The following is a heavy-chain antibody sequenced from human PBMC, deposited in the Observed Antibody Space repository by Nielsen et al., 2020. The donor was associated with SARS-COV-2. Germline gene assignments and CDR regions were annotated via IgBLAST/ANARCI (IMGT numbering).Heavy chain of an antibody. Sequence: ASVKVSCKVSGYALSKLSMNWVRQAPGQGLEWMGGFDPEVGERIYGQKFQGGVTMTDDTSTDTTYMELSSLRSEDTAVYYCATGPGKQLWLGLDLWGQGTLVTVST. CDR2: FDPEVGER. J-gene: IGHJ5*02. CDR1: GYALSKLS. V-gene: IGHV1-24*01. CDR3: ATGPGKQLWLGLDL. D-gene: IGHD5-18*01.